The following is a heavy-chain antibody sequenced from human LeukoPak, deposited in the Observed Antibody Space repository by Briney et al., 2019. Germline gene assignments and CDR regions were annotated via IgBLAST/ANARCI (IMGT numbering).Heavy chain of an antibody. V-gene: IGHV1-2*02. CDR2: INPNSGGT. D-gene: IGHD3-22*01. CDR1: GYTFTGYY. J-gene: IGHJ4*02. Sequence: ASVKVSCKASGYTFTGYYMHWVRQAPGQGLEWMGWINPNSGGTSYAQKFQGRVTMTRDTSISTAYMELSRLRSDDTAVYYCARGDNSSGYYYVGGYFDYWGQGTLVTVSS. CDR3: ARGDNSSGYYYVGGYFDY.